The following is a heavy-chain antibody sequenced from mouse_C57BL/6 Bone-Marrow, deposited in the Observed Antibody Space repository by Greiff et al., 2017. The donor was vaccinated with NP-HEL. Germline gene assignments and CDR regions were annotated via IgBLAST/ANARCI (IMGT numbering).Heavy chain of an antibody. CDR2: IDPEDGET. D-gene: IGHD1-1*01. Sequence: VQLQQSGAELVKPGASVKLSCTASGFNIKDYYMHWVKQRTEQGLEWIGRIDPEDGETKYATKIQGTATITADTSSHTPHLQLSSLTSEDTAVYYCARERGVLRGDWYIDVWGTGTTVTVSS. CDR1: GFNIKDYY. J-gene: IGHJ1*03. V-gene: IGHV14-2*01. CDR3: ARERGVLRGDWYIDV.